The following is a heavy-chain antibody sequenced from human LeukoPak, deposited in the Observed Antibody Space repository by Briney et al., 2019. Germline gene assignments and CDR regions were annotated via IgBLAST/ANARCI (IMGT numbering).Heavy chain of an antibody. D-gene: IGHD1-1*01. CDR2: IYFSGRT. V-gene: IGHV4-39*01. CDR3: ARTPTGTFSFAWFDP. J-gene: IGHJ5*02. CDR1: GGSISSSSYY. Sequence: SETLSLTCTVSGGSISSSSYYWGWLRQPPGKGLEWIGNIYFSGRTYHNPSLKSRVTLHVDTSKNQLSLKMASVTASDTAVYYCARTPTGTFSFAWFDPWGQGKLVTVSS.